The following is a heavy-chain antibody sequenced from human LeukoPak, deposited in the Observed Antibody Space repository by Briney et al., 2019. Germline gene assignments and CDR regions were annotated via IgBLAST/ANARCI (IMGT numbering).Heavy chain of an antibody. Sequence: SQTLSLTCAISGDSVSSNSAAWNWIRQSPSRGLEWLGRTYYRSKWYNDYAVSVKSRITINPDTSKNQFSLQLNSVTPEDTAVYYCARDRGSSWYQAIYYYYYYMDVWGKGTTVTISS. D-gene: IGHD6-13*01. CDR3: ARDRGSSWYQAIYYYYYYMDV. J-gene: IGHJ6*03. CDR2: TYYRSKWYN. CDR1: GDSVSSNSAA. V-gene: IGHV6-1*01.